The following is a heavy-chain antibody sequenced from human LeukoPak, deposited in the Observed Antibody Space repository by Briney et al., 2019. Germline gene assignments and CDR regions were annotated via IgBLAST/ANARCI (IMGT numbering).Heavy chain of an antibody. Sequence: SETLSLTCTVSGGSISSSSSYWGWIRQPPGKGLEGIGNIYYSGNTYYNPSLKTRVTIPVDTSRNQFSLKMSSVTAADTAVYYCARERKLVRGLVGYWGQGTLVTVSS. V-gene: IGHV4-39*07. CDR2: IYYSGNT. CDR3: ARERKLVRGLVGY. CDR1: GGSISSSSSY. D-gene: IGHD3-10*01. J-gene: IGHJ4*02.